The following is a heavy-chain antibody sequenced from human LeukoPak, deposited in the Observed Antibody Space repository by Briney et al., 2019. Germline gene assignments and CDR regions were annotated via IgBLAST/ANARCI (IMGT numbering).Heavy chain of an antibody. CDR2: IIPIFGTA. D-gene: IGHD2-2*01. CDR1: GGTFSSYA. Sequence: ASVKVSCRASGGTFSSYAISWVRQAPGQGLEWMGGIIPIFGTANYAQKFQGRVTITADESTSTAYMELSSLRSEDTAVYYCARIRFNQLLSWNWFDPWGQGTLVTVSS. J-gene: IGHJ5*02. V-gene: IGHV1-69*01. CDR3: ARIRFNQLLSWNWFDP.